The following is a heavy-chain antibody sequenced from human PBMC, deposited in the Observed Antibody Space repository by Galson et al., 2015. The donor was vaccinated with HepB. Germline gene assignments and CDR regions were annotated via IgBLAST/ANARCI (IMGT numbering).Heavy chain of an antibody. CDR2: ISYDGSYK. CDR3: ARDRSWFDP. CDR1: GFTFSNYG. Sequence: SLRLSCAASGFTFSNYGIHWVRQAPGKGLEWMAVISYDGSYKYYADSVKGRFTVSRDYSRSTLYLQMNSLRAEDTAVYYCARDRSWFDPWGQGTLVTVSS. J-gene: IGHJ5*02. V-gene: IGHV3-30*03.